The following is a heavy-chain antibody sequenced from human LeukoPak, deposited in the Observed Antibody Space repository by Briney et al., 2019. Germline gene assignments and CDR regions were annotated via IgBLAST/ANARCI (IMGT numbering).Heavy chain of an antibody. D-gene: IGHD4-17*01. CDR3: ARDSTVTLSYGMDA. CDR2: IKQDGSEK. Sequence: PGGSLRLSCAASGFTFSTYWMTWVRQAPGKGLEWVANIKQDGSEKYYVDFVKGRFTVSRDNAKNSLYLQMNSLRAEDSAVYYCARDSTVTLSYGMDAWGQGTTVTVSS. CDR1: GFTFSTYW. V-gene: IGHV3-7*03. J-gene: IGHJ6*02.